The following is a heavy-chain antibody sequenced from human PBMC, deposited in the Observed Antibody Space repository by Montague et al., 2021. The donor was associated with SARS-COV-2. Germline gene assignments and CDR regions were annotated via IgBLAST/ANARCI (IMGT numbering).Heavy chain of an antibody. CDR2: FYYSAST. V-gene: IGHV4-39*01. CDR3: ARPHGSGSGNDAFDI. CDR1: GGSISSSSYY. Sequence: SETLSLTCTVSGGSISSSSYYWGWIRQPPGKGLEWIGSFYYSASTYYNPSLKSRVTISVDTSKNQFSVKLNSVTAADTAVYYCARPHGSGSGNDAFDIWGQGTMVTVSS. J-gene: IGHJ3*02. D-gene: IGHD3-10*01.